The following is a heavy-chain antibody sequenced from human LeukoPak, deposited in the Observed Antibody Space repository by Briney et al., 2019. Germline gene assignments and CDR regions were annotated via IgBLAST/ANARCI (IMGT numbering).Heavy chain of an antibody. CDR3: ASGGAYHVH. D-gene: IGHD4-23*01. Sequence: GGSLRLSCVASEFTFSSYNMNWVRLAPGKGLEWVASISSSSKWMYYTDSVKGRFTISRDNAKNSLYLQMNSLRAEDTAVYHCASGGAYHVHWGQGTLVTVSS. V-gene: IGHV3-21*01. CDR1: EFTFSSYN. J-gene: IGHJ4*02. CDR2: ISSSSKWM.